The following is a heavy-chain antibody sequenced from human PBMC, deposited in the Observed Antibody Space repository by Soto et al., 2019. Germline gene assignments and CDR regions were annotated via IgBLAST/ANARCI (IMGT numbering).Heavy chain of an antibody. V-gene: IGHV3-66*01. CDR1: GFTVGSKY. CDR2: IQSGGST. Sequence: EVQLVESGGGLVQPGGSLRLSCAASGFTVGSKYMSWVRQAPGKGLEWVSLIQSGGSTYYAGSVKGRFTISRDNSENTRFVQRNIWRVEDTALYSCTRDDVACRGGRCYGVPLDARGKGPTVTVSA. CDR3: TRDDVACRGGRCYGVPLDA. D-gene: IGHD2-15*01. J-gene: IGHJ6*04.